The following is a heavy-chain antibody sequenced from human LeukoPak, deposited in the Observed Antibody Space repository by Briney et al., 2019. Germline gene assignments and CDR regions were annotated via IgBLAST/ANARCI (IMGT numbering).Heavy chain of an antibody. CDR1: GGSISTSSYY. J-gene: IGHJ4*02. V-gene: IGHV4-39*07. CDR2: IYYTGST. CDR3: ARAGSGVPRVSFDY. D-gene: IGHD2-8*01. Sequence: PSETLSLTCTVSGGSISTSSYYWGWIRQPPGKGLEWIGSIYYTGSTYYNPSLKSRVTISVDTSKNQFSLKLSSVTAADTAVYYCARAGSGVPRVSFDYWGQGTLVTVSS.